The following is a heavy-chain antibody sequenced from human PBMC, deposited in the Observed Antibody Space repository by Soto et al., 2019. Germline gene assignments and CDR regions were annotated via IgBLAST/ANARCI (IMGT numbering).Heavy chain of an antibody. J-gene: IGHJ4*02. CDR2: SYYSGST. V-gene: IGHV4-59*08. CDR3: ARPETPHGDYDY. D-gene: IGHD4-17*01. CDR1: GGSISSYY. Sequence: QVQLQESGPGLVKPSETLSLTCTVSGGSISSYYWSWIRQHPGKGLEWIGYSYYSGSTHYNPSRNSRVTRPVDTSNTQLSPKLSSLTAADTAVNYCARPETPHGDYDYWGQGTRVTVPS.